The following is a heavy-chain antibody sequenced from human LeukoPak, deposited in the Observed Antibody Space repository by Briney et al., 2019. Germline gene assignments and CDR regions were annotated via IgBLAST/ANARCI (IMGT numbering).Heavy chain of an antibody. CDR2: RNQDGSER. CDR3: ARDTVTGYRQYYYYYGMDV. V-gene: IGHV3-7*01. CDR1: GFSFSSYW. Sequence: GGSLSLSCAASGFSFSSYWMTWVRKAPGPGQDLVANRNQDGSERYYVDPVKGRFTISRDNAKNSLYLQMNSLTAEDTAVYYCARDTVTGYRQYYYYYGMDVWGQGTTVTVSS. J-gene: IGHJ6*02. D-gene: IGHD3-9*01.